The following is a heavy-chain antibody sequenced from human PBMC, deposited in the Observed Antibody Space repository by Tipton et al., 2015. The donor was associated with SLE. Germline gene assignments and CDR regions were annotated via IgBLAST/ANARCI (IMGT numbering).Heavy chain of an antibody. V-gene: IGHV4-59*01. J-gene: IGHJ4*02. CDR3: AKGFSGSYSGSYRDKGYFDY. CDR1: GGSLTENY. CDR2: MHYSGSA. Sequence: GLVKPSETLSLTCTVSGGSLTENYWSWIRQPPGKGLEWIGCMHYSGSAAYNSSLKSRTTILVDTSKRQISLKLYSVTAADTAVYYCAKGFSGSYSGSYRDKGYFDYWGQGTLVTVSS. D-gene: IGHD1-26*01.